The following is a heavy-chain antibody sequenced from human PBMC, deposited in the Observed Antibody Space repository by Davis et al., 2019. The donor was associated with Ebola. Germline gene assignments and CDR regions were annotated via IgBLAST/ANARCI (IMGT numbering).Heavy chain of an antibody. Sequence: PGGSLRLSCTVSGGSISSYYWSWIRQPPGKGLEWIGYIYYSGSTNYNPSLKSRVTISVDTSKNQFSLKLSSVTAADTAVYYCARGNYDFWSGYYRYYYGMDVWGQGTTVTVSS. J-gene: IGHJ6*02. V-gene: IGHV4-59*08. D-gene: IGHD3-3*01. CDR1: GGSISSYY. CDR2: IYYSGST. CDR3: ARGNYDFWSGYYRYYYGMDV.